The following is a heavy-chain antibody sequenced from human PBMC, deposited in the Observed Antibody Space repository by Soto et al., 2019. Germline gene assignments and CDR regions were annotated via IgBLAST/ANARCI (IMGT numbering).Heavy chain of an antibody. CDR2: IYYTGTT. D-gene: IGHD3-22*01. CDR1: GVSISSYY. V-gene: IGHV4-59*08. Sequence: SETLSLTCTVSGVSISSYYWIWIRQPPGKGLEWIGYIYYTGTTTYNPSIKSRVTISVDSSKNQFSLNLTSVSAADTAVYYCARLGGFYQSLDSWGQGTLVTVSS. CDR3: ARLGGFYQSLDS. J-gene: IGHJ5*01.